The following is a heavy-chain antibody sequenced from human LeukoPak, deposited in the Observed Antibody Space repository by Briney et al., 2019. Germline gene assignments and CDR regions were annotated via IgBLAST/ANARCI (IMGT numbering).Heavy chain of an antibody. CDR1: GFTFSSSA. CDR3: AKGGGRPLDDAFDV. Sequence: PGGSLRLSCAASGFTFSSSAMSWVRQAPGKGLEWVSAISNNGGYTYYADSVQGRFTISRDNSKSTLCLQTNSLRAEDTAVYYCAKGGGRPLDDAFDVWGQGTMVTVSS. CDR2: ISNNGGYT. J-gene: IGHJ3*01. V-gene: IGHV3-23*01.